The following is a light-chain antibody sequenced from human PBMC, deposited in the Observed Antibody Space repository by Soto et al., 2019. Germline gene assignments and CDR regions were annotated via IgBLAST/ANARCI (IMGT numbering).Light chain of an antibody. Sequence: QSVLTQPPSVSGAPGQRVTISCTGSSSNIGAGYDVHWYHQLPGTAPKLLVSTDNHRPSGVPDRLSAPKSGASASLAITGLQAEDEAHYYCQSYDKALTAYVFGTGTKVTVL. CDR1: SSNIGAGYD. CDR2: TDN. J-gene: IGLJ1*01. V-gene: IGLV1-40*01. CDR3: QSYDKALTAYV.